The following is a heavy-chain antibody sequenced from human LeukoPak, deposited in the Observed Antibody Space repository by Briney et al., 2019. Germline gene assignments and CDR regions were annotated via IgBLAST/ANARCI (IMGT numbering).Heavy chain of an antibody. J-gene: IGHJ1*01. CDR1: GYKFLSHG. V-gene: IGHV1-18*04. Sequence: GASVRVSCKTSGYKFLSHGISWVRQAPGQGLEWLGWIRADNGDTRFAQKFQGRFTMTTDTSTSTAHMELRRLRSDDTAVYYCARDWPTVIADFWGQGTLVTVSS. CDR2: IRADNGDT. CDR3: ARDWPTVIADF. D-gene: IGHD4-11*01.